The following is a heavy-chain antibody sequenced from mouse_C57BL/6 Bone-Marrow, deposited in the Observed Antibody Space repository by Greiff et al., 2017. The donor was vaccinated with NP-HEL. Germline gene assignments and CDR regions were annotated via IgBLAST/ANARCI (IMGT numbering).Heavy chain of an antibody. D-gene: IGHD2-3*01. CDR2: IHPNSGST. Sequence: VKLQQPGAELVKPGASVKLSCKASGYTFTSYWMHWVKQRPGQGLEWIGMIHPNSGSTNYNEKFKSKATLTVDKSSSTAYMQLSSLTSEHSAVFESAIDDDCRYWFAYWGKGTLVTVSA. J-gene: IGHJ3*01. V-gene: IGHV1-64*01. CDR3: AIDDDCRYWFAY. CDR1: GYTFTSYW.